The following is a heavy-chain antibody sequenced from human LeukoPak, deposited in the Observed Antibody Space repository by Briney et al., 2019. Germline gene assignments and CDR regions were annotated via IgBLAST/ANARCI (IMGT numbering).Heavy chain of an antibody. J-gene: IGHJ4*02. D-gene: IGHD7-27*01. V-gene: IGHV3-48*02. Sequence: GGSLRLSCAASGFTFSGFAMDWVRQAPGKGPEWVSYISSSSSTIYYADSVKGRFTISRDNAKNSLYLQMNSLRDEDTAMYYCAERTGEWGPFDYWGQGTQVASSS. CDR1: GFTFSGFA. CDR2: ISSSSSTI. CDR3: AERTGEWGPFDY.